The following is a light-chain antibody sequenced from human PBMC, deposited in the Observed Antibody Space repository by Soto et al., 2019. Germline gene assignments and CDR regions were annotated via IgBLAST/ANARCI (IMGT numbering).Light chain of an antibody. V-gene: IGLV2-14*01. CDR2: DVS. Sequence: HSALTQPASVSVSPGQSVPISCTRSSSDVGGYNYVSWYQQHPGKAPKLMIYDVSNRPSGVSNRFSGSKSGNTASLTISGLQAEDKADYYCSSYTSSSTLVFGTGTKVTVL. J-gene: IGLJ1*01. CDR3: SSYTSSSTLV. CDR1: SSDVGGYNY.